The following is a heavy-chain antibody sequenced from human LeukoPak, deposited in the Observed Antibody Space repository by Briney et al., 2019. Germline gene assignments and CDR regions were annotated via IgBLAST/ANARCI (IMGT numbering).Heavy chain of an antibody. CDR3: AKDSSGSSWYWDY. CDR1: GFTFSRYD. J-gene: IGHJ4*02. Sequence: GGSLRLSGAASGFTFSRYDMNWVRQAPGKGLEWVSYISSSGDTIYYADSVKGRFTISRDNAKNSLYLQMNGLRAEDTAVYYCAKDSSGSSWYWDYWGQGTLVTVSS. CDR2: ISSSGDTI. D-gene: IGHD6-13*01. V-gene: IGHV3-48*03.